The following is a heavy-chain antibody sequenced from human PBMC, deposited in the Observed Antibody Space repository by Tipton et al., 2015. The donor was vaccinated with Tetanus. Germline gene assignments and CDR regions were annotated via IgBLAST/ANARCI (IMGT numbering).Heavy chain of an antibody. Sequence: RSLRLPCAASGFIFSTYGMHWVRQAPGKGLEWVAVISYDGTNKYHTDSVKGRFTISRDNSKNTLYLQMNSLRPEDTAVYYCARDRGMATILGSEFDYWGQGTLVTVSS. CDR3: ARDRGMATILGSEFDY. D-gene: IGHD5-24*01. J-gene: IGHJ4*02. V-gene: IGHV3-30*03. CDR2: ISYDGTNK. CDR1: GFIFSTYG.